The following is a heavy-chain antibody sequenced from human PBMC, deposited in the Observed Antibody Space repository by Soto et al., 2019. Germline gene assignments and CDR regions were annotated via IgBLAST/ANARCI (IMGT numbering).Heavy chain of an antibody. D-gene: IGHD2-15*01. CDR2: IIPIFGTA. J-gene: IGHJ6*02. Sequence: QVQLVQSGAEVKKPGSSVKVSCKASGGTFSSYAISWVRQAPGQGLEWMGGIIPIFGTANYAQKFQGRVTITADESTSTAHTALSSLRSEDTAVYYCARYSDIVVVVAATDYYYYGMDVWGQGTTVTVSS. V-gene: IGHV1-69*01. CDR3: ARYSDIVVVVAATDYYYYGMDV. CDR1: GGTFSSYA.